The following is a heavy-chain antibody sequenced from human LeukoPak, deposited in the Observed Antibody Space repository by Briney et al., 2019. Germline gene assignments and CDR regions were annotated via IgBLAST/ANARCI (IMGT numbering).Heavy chain of an antibody. D-gene: IGHD3-22*01. J-gene: IGHJ4*02. CDR2: ISSDGTYI. CDR3: AKASHIFNYYDSSGYHFGYFNS. Sequence: GGSLRLSCAASGFTFSFYTMSWVRQAPGKGLEWVSSISSDGTYINYADSLKGRFTISRDNSKNSLYLQMNNLRIEDTALYYCAKASHIFNYYDSSGYHFGYFNSWGQGTLVTVSS. V-gene: IGHV3-21*04. CDR1: GFTFSFYT.